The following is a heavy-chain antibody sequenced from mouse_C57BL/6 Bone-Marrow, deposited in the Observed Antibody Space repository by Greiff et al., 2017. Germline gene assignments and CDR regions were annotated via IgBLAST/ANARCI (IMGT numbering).Heavy chain of an antibody. Sequence: QVQLQQPGPGLVQPSQSLSITCTVSGFSLTSYGVHWVRQSPGKGLEWLGVIWSGGSTDYNAAFISRLSISKDNSKSQVFFKMNSLQADDTAIYXWARKGPLYYDYDGSYAMDYWGQGTSVTVSS. CDR1: GFSLTSYG. CDR2: IWSGGST. J-gene: IGHJ4*01. V-gene: IGHV2-2*01. CDR3: ARKGPLYYDYDGSYAMDY. D-gene: IGHD2-4*01.